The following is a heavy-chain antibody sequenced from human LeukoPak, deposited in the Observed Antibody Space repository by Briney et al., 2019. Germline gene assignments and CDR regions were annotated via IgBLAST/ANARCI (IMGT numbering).Heavy chain of an antibody. J-gene: IGHJ5*02. CDR3: ARDYGVVGESHWFDP. CDR2: IIPIFGTA. CDR1: GGAFSSYA. V-gene: IGHV1-69*13. D-gene: IGHD3-16*01. Sequence: SVKVSCKASGGAFSSYAISWVRQAPGQGLEWMGGIIPIFGTANYAQKFQGRVTITADESTSTAYMELSSLRSEDTAVYYCARDYGVVGESHWFDPWGQGTLVTVSS.